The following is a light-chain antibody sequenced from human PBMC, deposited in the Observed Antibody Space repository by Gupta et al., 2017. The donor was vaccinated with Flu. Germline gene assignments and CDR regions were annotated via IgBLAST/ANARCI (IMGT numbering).Light chain of an antibody. Sequence: QSALTQPASVSGSPGQSITISCTGTSSDVGGYNYVSWYQQHPGKDQNLLMYDVRNRPSAVSDRFAFSKSGNNDSLTLTSLQAEDEAEDDCCFYTYTITLNVVFGGGTKLTVI. CDR1: SSDVGGYNY. CDR3: CFYTYTITLNVV. J-gene: IGLJ2*01. CDR2: DVR. V-gene: IGLV2-14*03.